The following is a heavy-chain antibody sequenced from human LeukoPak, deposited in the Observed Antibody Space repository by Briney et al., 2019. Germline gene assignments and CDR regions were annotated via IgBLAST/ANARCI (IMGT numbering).Heavy chain of an antibody. CDR2: INPNSGST. CDR3: ARVRITMIVVDYYYYYGMDV. V-gene: IGHV1-2*02. J-gene: IGHJ6*02. D-gene: IGHD3-22*01. CDR1: GYTFTGYY. Sequence: ASVKVSCKASGYTFTGYYMHWVRQAPGQGLEWMGWINPNSGSTNYAQKFQGRVTMTRDTSISTAYMELSRLRSDDTAVYYCARVRITMIVVDYYYYYGMDVWGQGTTVTVSS.